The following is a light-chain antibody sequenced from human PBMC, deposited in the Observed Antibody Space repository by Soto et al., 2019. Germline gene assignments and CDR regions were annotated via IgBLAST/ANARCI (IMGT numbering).Light chain of an antibody. CDR2: AAS. CDR3: LNYNNAPAT. V-gene: IGKV1-27*01. J-gene: IGKJ1*01. CDR1: RDIINF. Sequence: DIQMTQSPSSLTASIGDRVTISCRASRDIINFLAWFQVRPGNVPNLLISAASTLRPGLPSRFSGNGSGTNFPLTISRLQAEDAASYCRLNYNNAPATFGQGTNVEIK.